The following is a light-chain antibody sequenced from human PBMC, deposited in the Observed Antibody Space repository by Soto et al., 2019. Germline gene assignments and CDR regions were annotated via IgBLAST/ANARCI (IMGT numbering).Light chain of an antibody. CDR1: KSDIGVYDF. J-gene: IGLJ1*01. CDR3: KSYAGSNTYV. V-gene: IGLV2-8*01. Sequence: QSVLTQPASASGPPGQSVTISCTGTKSDIGVYDFVSWYQHHPGKAPRLIIYEVVQRPSGVPDRFSGSKSGNTASLTVSGLQAADEADYFCKSYAGSNTYVFGSGTKVTVL. CDR2: EVV.